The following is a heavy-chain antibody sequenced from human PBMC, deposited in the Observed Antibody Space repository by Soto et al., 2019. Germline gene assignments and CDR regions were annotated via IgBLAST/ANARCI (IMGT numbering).Heavy chain of an antibody. CDR2: ISGSGGST. D-gene: IGHD3-3*01. J-gene: IGHJ6*02. Sequence: PGGSLRLSCAASGFTFSSYAMSWVRQAPGKGLEWVSAISGSGGSTYYADSVKGRFTISRDNSKNTLYLQMNSLRAEDTAVYYCAKDGQSITSYGMDVWGQGTTVTVSS. CDR3: AKDGQSITSYGMDV. V-gene: IGHV3-23*01. CDR1: GFTFSSYA.